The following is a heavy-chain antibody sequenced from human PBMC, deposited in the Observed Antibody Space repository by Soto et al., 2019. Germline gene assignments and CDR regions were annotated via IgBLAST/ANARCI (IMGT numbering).Heavy chain of an antibody. CDR1: GFTFDDFA. J-gene: IGHJ4*02. CDR2: ISWNSGKI. V-gene: IGHV3-9*01. CDR3: AKGAVTSIFGYFDY. D-gene: IGHD3-3*01. Sequence: EVHLVESGGGLVQPGRSLRLSCAASGFTFDDFAMHWVRQVPGKGLEWVSSISWNSGKIVYADSVKGRFTISRDSAKNSLYLQMNSLRTEDTALYYCAKGAVTSIFGYFDYWGQGTLVTVSS.